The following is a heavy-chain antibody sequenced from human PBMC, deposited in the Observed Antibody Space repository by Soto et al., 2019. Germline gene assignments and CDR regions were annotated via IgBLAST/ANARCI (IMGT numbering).Heavy chain of an antibody. CDR2: IYTSGNS. V-gene: IGHV4-4*07. Sequence: SETLSLTCTVSGGSISSYHWSWIRQPAGKGLEWIGRIYTSGNSNYNPSLKSRVTLSIDTSKNQFFLRLNSVTAADSAVYYCGRERGDTWDSEAYWGQGTPVTVSS. J-gene: IGHJ4*02. CDR3: GRERGDTWDSEAY. D-gene: IGHD7-27*01. CDR1: GGSISSYH.